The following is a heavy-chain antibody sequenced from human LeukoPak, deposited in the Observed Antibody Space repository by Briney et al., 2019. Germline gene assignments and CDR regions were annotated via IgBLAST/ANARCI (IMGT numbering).Heavy chain of an antibody. D-gene: IGHD6-13*01. J-gene: IGHJ3*02. CDR2: ISYDGSNK. Sequence: GGSLRLSCAAAGFTFSSDGMHWGRQAPGKGLEWVAVISYDGSNKYYADSVKGRLTISRDNSKNTLYLQMNSLRAEDTAVYYCASEGIAAAADIWGQGTMVTVSS. CDR3: ASEGIAAAADI. CDR1: GFTFSSDG. V-gene: IGHV3-30*03.